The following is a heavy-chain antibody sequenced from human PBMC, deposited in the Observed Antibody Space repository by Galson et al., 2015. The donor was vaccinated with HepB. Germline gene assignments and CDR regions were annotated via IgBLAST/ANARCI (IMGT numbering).Heavy chain of an antibody. CDR1: GASIGSGDYW. CDR2: IFRRGGV. D-gene: IGHD1-7*01. V-gene: IGHV4-31*03. Sequence: TLSLTCTVSGASIGSGDYWWSWVRQQPGKGLEWLGYIFRRGGVYYTPSLQSRLIISVDTSENQFSLRLRSMTVADTAVYYCARTNFGNYAKNYYFYYLDVWGEGITVTVSS. J-gene: IGHJ6*03. CDR3: ARTNFGNYAKNYYFYYLDV.